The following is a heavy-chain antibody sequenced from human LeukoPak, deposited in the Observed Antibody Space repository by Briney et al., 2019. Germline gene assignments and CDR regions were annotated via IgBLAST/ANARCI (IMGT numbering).Heavy chain of an antibody. D-gene: IGHD3-22*01. J-gene: IGHJ4*02. CDR3: ATDYYYDSSGSYYTVDY. Sequence: GASVKVSCKVSGYTLTELSMHWVRQAPGKGLEWMGGFDPEDGEAFYAQKFQGRVTMTEDTSTDTAYMELSSLRSEDTAVYYCATDYYYDSSGSYYTVDYLGQGTLVTVSP. CDR2: FDPEDGEA. V-gene: IGHV1-24*01. CDR1: GYTLTELS.